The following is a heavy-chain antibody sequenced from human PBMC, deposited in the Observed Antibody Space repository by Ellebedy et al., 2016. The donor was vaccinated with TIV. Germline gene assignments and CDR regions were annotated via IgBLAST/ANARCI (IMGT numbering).Heavy chain of an antibody. J-gene: IGHJ4*02. CDR2: ISISSSNI. Sequence: GGSLRLSCAASGFTFRSYGMTWVRQAPGKGLEWVSYISISSSNIYYADSVKGRFTISRDQYRKTLYLQMNSLRVDDTAVYYCARDPGGWSFESWGQGTLVTVSS. CDR3: ARDPGGWSFES. D-gene: IGHD6-19*01. CDR1: GFTFRSYG. V-gene: IGHV3-48*01.